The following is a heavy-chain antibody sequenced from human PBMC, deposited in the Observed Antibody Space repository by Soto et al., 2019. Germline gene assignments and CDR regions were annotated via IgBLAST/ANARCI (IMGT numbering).Heavy chain of an antibody. CDR1: GGSVSSGSYY. CDR2: IYYSGST. CDR3: ARGGLDGSNLVTDAFDI. D-gene: IGHD2-21*02. V-gene: IGHV4-61*01. J-gene: IGHJ3*02. Sequence: QVQLQESGPGLVKPSETLSLTCTVSGGSVSSGSYYWSWIRQPPGKGLEWIGYIYYSGSTNYNPSLKSRVTISVDTSKNQYSLKLSSVTAADTAVYYCARGGLDGSNLVTDAFDIWGKGTMVTVSS.